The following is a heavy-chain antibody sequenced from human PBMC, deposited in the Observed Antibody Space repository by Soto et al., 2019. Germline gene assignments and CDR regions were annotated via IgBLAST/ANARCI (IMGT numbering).Heavy chain of an antibody. CDR1: GFSLTTSGVG. CDR3: ASRVNYNSYWDVGWFDP. V-gene: IGHV2-5*02. J-gene: IGHJ5*02. D-gene: IGHD3-10*01. Sequence: QITLKESGPTLLEPTQTLTLTCSFSGFSLTTSGVGVGWLRQAPGKALECLGIIYWDNDRRYNPALKSRLTITKDTSSNQVALTMTYMEPVDTAMYFCASRVNYNSYWDVGWFDPWGQGTLVTVS. CDR2: IYWDNDR.